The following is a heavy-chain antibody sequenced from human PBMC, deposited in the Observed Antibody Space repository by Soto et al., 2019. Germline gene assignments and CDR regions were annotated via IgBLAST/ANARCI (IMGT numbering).Heavy chain of an antibody. CDR3: AREFSTSPEAFDS. D-gene: IGHD6-6*01. V-gene: IGHV4-61*01. CDR1: GGSVNSDNFY. CDR2: IYYTGST. Sequence: SETLSLTCTVSGGSVNSDNFYWSWIRQPPGRGLEWIGYIYYTGSTNYNPSLKSRVTISIDTSRNQFSLKLSSVTAADPAVYYGAREFSTSPEAFDSWGQGSLVTVSS. J-gene: IGHJ4*02.